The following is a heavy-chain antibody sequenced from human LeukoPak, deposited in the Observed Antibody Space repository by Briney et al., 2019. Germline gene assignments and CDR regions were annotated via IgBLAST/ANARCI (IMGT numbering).Heavy chain of an antibody. Sequence: GGSLRLSCAASEFTFSTYSMNWVRQAPGKGLEWVSSISSGSTYIYYADSVKGRFTISRDNSKNTLYLQMNSLRAEDTAVYYCAREGATGTGSLDYWGQGTLVTVSS. CDR1: EFTFSTYS. V-gene: IGHV3-21*01. CDR3: AREGATGTGSLDY. J-gene: IGHJ4*02. D-gene: IGHD1-26*01. CDR2: ISSGSTYI.